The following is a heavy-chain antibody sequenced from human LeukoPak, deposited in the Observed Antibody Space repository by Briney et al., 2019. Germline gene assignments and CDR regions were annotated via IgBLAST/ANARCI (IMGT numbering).Heavy chain of an antibody. CDR2: IIPIFPAT. CDR3: ARDRSSGWHNWFDP. V-gene: IGHV1-69*06. Sequence: SVKVSCKASGGTFSNYAISWVRQAPGQGLEWMGGIIPIFPATKYAQKFQGRVTITADKSTSTAYMELSSLRSEDTAVYYCARDRSSGWHNWFDPWGQGTLVTVSS. J-gene: IGHJ5*02. CDR1: GGTFSNYA. D-gene: IGHD6-19*01.